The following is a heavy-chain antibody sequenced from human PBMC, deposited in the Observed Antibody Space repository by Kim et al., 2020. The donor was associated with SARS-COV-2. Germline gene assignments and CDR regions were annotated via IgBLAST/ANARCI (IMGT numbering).Heavy chain of an antibody. Sequence: GGSLRLSCAASGFTFSSYSMNWVRQAPGKGLEWVSSISSSSSYIYYADSVKGRFTISRDNAKNSLYLQMNSLRAEDTAVYYCARDDPGSYYRRYYYGMDVWGQRTTVTVSS. CDR2: ISSSSSYI. CDR3: ARDDPGSYYRRYYYGMDV. J-gene: IGHJ6*02. D-gene: IGHD1-26*01. V-gene: IGHV3-21*04. CDR1: GFTFSSYS.